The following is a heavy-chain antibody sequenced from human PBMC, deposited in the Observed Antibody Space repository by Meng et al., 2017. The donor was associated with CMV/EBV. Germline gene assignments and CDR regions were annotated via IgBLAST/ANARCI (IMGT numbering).Heavy chain of an antibody. J-gene: IGHJ3*02. D-gene: IGHD2/OR15-2a*01. CDR2: IIPILGIA. CDR3: ARDPTRISAFDI. CDR1: GGTFSSYA. Sequence: SVKVSCKASGGTFSSYAISWVRQAPGQGLEWMGGIIPILGIANYAQKFQGRVTITADKSTSTAHMELSSLRSEDTAVYYCARDPTRISAFDIWGQGTMVTVSS. V-gene: IGHV1-69*10.